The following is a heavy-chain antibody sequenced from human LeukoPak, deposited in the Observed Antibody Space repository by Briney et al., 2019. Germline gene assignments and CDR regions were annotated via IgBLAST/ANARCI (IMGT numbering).Heavy chain of an antibody. J-gene: IGHJ6*04. V-gene: IGHV1-69*13. CDR3: ARGPKKGYCSSTSCYSNYYYYGMDV. Sequence: SVKVSCKASGGTFSSYAISWVRQAPGQGLEWMGGIIPIFGTANCAQKFQGRVTITADESTSTAYMELSSLRSEDTAVYYCARGPKKGYCSSTSCYSNYYYYGMDVWGKGTTVTVSS. CDR2: IIPIFGTA. CDR1: GGTFSSYA. D-gene: IGHD2-2*02.